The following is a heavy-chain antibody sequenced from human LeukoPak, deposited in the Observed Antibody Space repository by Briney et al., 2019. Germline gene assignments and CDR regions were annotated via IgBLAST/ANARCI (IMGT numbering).Heavy chain of an antibody. CDR3: ARGVPAAANAFDI. V-gene: IGHV4-31*11. Sequence: SETLSLTCALYGGSFSGYYWSWIRQHPGKGLEWIGYIYYSGSTYYNPSLKSRVTISVDTSKNQFSLKLSSVTAADTAVYYCARGVPAAANAFDIWGQGTMVTVSS. D-gene: IGHD2-2*01. CDR1: GGSFSGYY. J-gene: IGHJ3*02. CDR2: IYYSGST.